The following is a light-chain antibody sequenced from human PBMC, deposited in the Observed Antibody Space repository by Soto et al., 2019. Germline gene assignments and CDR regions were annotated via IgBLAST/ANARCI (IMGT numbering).Light chain of an antibody. J-gene: IGLJ2*01. Sequence: QPVLTQSPSASASLGASVKLTCTLSSGHSNYAIAWHQQQPEKGPRYLMKLNRDGSHSKGDGIPNRFSGSSSGAERYLTISSLQSEDEADYYCQTWGTGIVIFGGGTKPTVL. CDR2: LNRDGSH. CDR3: QTWGTGIVI. CDR1: SGHSNYA. V-gene: IGLV4-69*01.